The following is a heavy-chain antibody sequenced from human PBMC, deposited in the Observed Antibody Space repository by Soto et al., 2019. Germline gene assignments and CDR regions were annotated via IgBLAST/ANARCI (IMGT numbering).Heavy chain of an antibody. J-gene: IGHJ4*02. V-gene: IGHV1-18*01. CDR2: ISAYNGNT. Sequence: ASVKVSCKASGYTFTSYGISWVRQAPGQGLEWMGWISAYNGNTNYAQKLQGRVTMTTDTSTSTAYMELRSLRSDGTAVYYCGLLYSSSWYDYWGQGTLVTVSS. CDR3: GLLYSSSWYDY. CDR1: GYTFTSYG. D-gene: IGHD6-13*01.